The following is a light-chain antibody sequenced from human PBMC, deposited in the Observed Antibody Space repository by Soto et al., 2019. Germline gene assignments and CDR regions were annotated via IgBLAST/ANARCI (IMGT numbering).Light chain of an antibody. CDR1: QDIRND. Sequence: IQMTQSPSSLSAYVGDRVTITCRASQDIRNDLGWYQQKPGKAPNLLIYAASSLHIGVPSRFSGSLSGTDFTLTISSLQPEDSATYYCLQDYSYPRTFGQGTKVDIK. CDR2: AAS. J-gene: IGKJ1*01. V-gene: IGKV1-6*01. CDR3: LQDYSYPRT.